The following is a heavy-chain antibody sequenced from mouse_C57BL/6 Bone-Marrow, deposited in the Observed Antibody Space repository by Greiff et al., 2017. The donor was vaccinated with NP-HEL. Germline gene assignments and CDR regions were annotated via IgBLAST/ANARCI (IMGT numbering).Heavy chain of an antibody. CDR3: ARHRTAQASMDY. D-gene: IGHD3-2*02. Sequence: EVMLVESGGDLVKPGGSLKLSCAASGFTFSSYGMSWVRQTPDKRLEWVATISSGGSYTYYPDSVKGRFTISRDNAKNTLYLQMSSLKSEDTAMYYCARHRTAQASMDYWGQGTSVTVSS. J-gene: IGHJ4*01. V-gene: IGHV5-6*02. CDR2: ISSGGSYT. CDR1: GFTFSSYG.